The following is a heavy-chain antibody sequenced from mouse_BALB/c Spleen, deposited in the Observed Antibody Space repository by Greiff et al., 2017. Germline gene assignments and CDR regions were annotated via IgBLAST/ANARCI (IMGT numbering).Heavy chain of an antibody. J-gene: IGHJ1*01. V-gene: IGHV5-17*02. CDR2: ISSGSSTI. CDR3: ATQGGAYGSWYFDV. CDR1: GFTFSSFG. D-gene: IGHD2-2*01. Sequence: EVQRVESGGGLVQPGGSRKLSCAASGFTFSSFGMHWVRQAPEKGLEWVAYISSGSSTIYYADTVKGRFTISRDNPKNTLFLQMTSLRSEDTAMYYCATQGGAYGSWYFDVWGAGTTVTVSS.